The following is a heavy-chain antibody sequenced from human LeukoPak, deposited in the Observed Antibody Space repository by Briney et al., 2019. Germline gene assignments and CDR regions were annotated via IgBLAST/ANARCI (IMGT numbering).Heavy chain of an antibody. CDR2: IGWNSGGI. J-gene: IGHJ4*02. Sequence: GRSLRLSCAASGFTFDDYAMHWVRQAPGKGLEWVSGIGWNSGGIVYADSVKGRFTISRDNAKNSLYLQMNSLRAEDTAVYYCAISLDYWGQGTLVTVSS. D-gene: IGHD2-15*01. CDR3: AISLDY. V-gene: IGHV3-9*01. CDR1: GFTFDDYA.